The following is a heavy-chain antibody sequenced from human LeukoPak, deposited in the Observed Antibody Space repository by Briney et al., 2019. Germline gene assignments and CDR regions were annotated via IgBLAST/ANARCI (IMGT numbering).Heavy chain of an antibody. CDR2: IYHSGST. CDR3: AREHYDSSGYYPLEFDY. D-gene: IGHD3-22*01. Sequence: SETLSLTCAVSGGSISSSNWWSWVRRPPGKGREWIGEIYHSGSTNYNPSLKSRVTISVDKSKNQFSQKLSSVTAADTAVYYCAREHYDSSGYYPLEFDYWGQGTLVTVSS. V-gene: IGHV4-4*02. J-gene: IGHJ4*02. CDR1: GGSISSSNW.